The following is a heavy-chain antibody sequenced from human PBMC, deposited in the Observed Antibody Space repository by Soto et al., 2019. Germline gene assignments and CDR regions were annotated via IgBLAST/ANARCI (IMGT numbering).Heavy chain of an antibody. J-gene: IGHJ4*02. CDR1: GGSISSGGYY. CDR3: AGSGGRQHLDFEYYFDY. CDR2: IYYSGSP. D-gene: IGHD6-13*01. Sequence: QVQLQESGPGLVKPSQTLSLTCTVSGGSISSGGYYWSWIRQHPGKGLEWIGYIYYSGSPYYNPYLTRRVTISVDTSQHQFSLKLCSVTAADTAVYYCAGSGGRQHLDFEYYFDYWGQGTLVTVSS. V-gene: IGHV4-31*03.